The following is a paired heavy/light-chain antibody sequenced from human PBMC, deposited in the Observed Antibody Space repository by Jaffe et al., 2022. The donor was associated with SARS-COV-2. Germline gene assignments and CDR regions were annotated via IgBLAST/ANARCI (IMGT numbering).Light chain of an antibody. CDR2: LGS. CDR3: MQALQTPHT. Sequence: DIVMTQFPLSLPVTPGEPASISCRSSQSLLHTNGYNFLDWYLQKPGQSPQLLIYLGSNRASGVPDRFSGSGSGTDFTLKISRVEAEDVGVYYCMQALQTPHTFGQGTNLEI. V-gene: IGKV2-28*01. CDR1: QSLLHTNGYNF. J-gene: IGKJ2*01.
Heavy chain of an antibody. V-gene: IGHV3-53*01. CDR2: IYSAYI. CDR3: ATFDGMSGH. J-gene: IGHJ1*01. CDR1: GFTVSTYY. D-gene: IGHD3-10*02. Sequence: EVQLVESGGGLIQPGGSLRLSCAVSGFTVSTYYMSWVRQAPGKGLEWVSFIYSAYIGYADSVQGRFTIARDTSKNTLYLQMNRLRDEDTAIYYCATFDGMSGHWGQGTLVTVSS.